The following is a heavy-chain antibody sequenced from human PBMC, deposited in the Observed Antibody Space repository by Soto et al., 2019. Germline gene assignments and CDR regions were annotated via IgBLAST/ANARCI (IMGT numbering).Heavy chain of an antibody. CDR1: VFTFSDYY. V-gene: IGHV3-11*06. CDR2: ISSSSSYT. J-gene: IGHJ4*02. CDR3: ARLPAAMVVSH. Sequence: GGSLRLSCAASVFTFSDYYMSWSRQAPGKGLEWVSYISSSSSYTNYADSVKGRFTISRDNAKNSLYLQMNSLRAEDTAVYYCARLPAAMVVSHWGQGTLVTVSS. D-gene: IGHD2-2*01.